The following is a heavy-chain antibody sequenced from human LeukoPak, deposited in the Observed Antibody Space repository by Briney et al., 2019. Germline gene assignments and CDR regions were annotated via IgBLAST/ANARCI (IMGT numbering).Heavy chain of an antibody. CDR3: AKDRMNHYYDSSGLFDY. CDR2: ISGSGGST. V-gene: IGHV3-23*01. CDR1: GFTFSSYA. J-gene: IGHJ4*02. Sequence: PGGSLRLSCAASGFTFSSYAMSWVRQAPGKGLEWVSAISGSGGSTYYADSVKGRFTISRDNSKNTLYLQMNSLRAEDTAVYYCAKDRMNHYYDSSGLFDYWGQGTLVTVSS. D-gene: IGHD3-22*01.